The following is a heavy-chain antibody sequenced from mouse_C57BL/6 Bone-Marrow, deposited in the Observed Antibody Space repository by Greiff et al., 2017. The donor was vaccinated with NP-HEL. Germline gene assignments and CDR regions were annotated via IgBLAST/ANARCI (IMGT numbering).Heavy chain of an antibody. Sequence: QVQLQQPGAELVNPGASVKMSCQATGYNFTSYWRTWVKQRPGQGLEWIADIYPGSGSINYNVKFKSKATLTVDTSASTAYMQRSSLTSEDTAVYYCARRGTGAYWGQVTLVTVSA. V-gene: IGHV1-55*01. CDR2: IYPGSGSI. J-gene: IGHJ3*01. CDR1: GYNFTSYW. CDR3: ARRGTGAY. D-gene: IGHD3-3*01.